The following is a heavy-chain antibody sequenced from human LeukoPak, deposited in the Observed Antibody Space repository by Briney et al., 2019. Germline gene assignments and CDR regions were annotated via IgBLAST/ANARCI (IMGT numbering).Heavy chain of an antibody. CDR3: ARVRGGGSYSDY. Sequence: ASVKVSCKASGGTFSSYAISWVRQAPGQGLEWMGIVNPSGDNTGYAQKFQGRVTMTRDTSTSTLYMELSSLGYEDTAVYYCARVRGGGSYSDYWGQGTPVTVSS. CDR1: GGTFSSYA. J-gene: IGHJ4*02. V-gene: IGHV1-46*01. D-gene: IGHD1-26*01. CDR2: VNPSGDNT.